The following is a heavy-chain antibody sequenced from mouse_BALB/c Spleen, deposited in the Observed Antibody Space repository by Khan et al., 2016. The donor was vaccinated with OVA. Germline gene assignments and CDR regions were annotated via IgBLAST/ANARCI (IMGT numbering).Heavy chain of an antibody. D-gene: IGHD1-1*01. CDR3: FRALYYYGISYEGFAY. J-gene: IGHJ3*01. CDR1: GYAFTSYV. CDR2: IHPYTYDD. V-gene: IGHV1S136*01. Sequence: EVQLQQSGPELVKPGASVKMSCKASGYAFTSYVMHWVKQKPGQGLEWIGYIHPYTYDDKYNEKFKGTATLTSDKSSSTAYMELSSLTSDDSAVYCCFRALYYYGISYEGFAYWGQGTLVTVSA.